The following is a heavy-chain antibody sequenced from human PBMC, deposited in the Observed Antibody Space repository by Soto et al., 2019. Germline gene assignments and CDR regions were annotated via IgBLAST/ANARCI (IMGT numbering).Heavy chain of an antibody. J-gene: IGHJ3*02. V-gene: IGHV3-48*01. D-gene: IGHD2-15*01. CDR3: AREKAVCSGGSCYRDGGAFDI. CDR1: GFTFSSYS. CDR2: ISSSSSTI. Sequence: PAESLRLSCAASGFTFSSYSMNWVRQAPGKGLEWVSYISSSSSTIYYADSVKGRFTISRDNAKNSLYLQMNSLRAEDTAVYYCAREKAVCSGGSCYRDGGAFDIWGQGTMVTVSS.